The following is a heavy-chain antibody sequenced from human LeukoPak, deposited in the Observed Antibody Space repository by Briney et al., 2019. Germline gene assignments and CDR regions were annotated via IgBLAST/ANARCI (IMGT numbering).Heavy chain of an antibody. D-gene: IGHD3-22*01. CDR1: GFTFSSYT. CDR3: ARHVVAVGFDY. CDR2: ITSSSSYI. J-gene: IGHJ4*02. Sequence: GGSLRLSCTARGFTFSSYTMNWVRQAPGKGLEWVSSITSSSSYIYYADSVKGRFTISRDNAKNSLYLQMNSLRAEDTAVYYSARHVVAVGFDYWGQGTLVTVSS. V-gene: IGHV3-21*01.